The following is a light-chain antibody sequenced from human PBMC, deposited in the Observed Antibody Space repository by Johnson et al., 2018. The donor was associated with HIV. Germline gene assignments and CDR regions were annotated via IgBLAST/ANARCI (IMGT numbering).Light chain of an antibody. Sequence: QSVLTQPPSVSAAPGQMVTISCSGSSSNIGNNYVSWYQQLPGTAPKLLIYENNKRPSGIPDRFSGSKSGTSATLGLSGLQTGDEADYYCGTWDSSLSAHYVFGTGTKITVL. CDR2: ENN. J-gene: IGLJ1*01. CDR3: GTWDSSLSAHYV. V-gene: IGLV1-51*02. CDR1: SSNIGNNY.